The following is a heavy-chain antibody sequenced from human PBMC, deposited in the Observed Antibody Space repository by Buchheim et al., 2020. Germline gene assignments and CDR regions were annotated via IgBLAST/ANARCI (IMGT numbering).Heavy chain of an antibody. D-gene: IGHD6-13*01. J-gene: IGHJ4*02. CDR1: GGSISSPTHY. CDR3: ARDYSGTWD. V-gene: IGHV4-31*03. Sequence: QVQLQESGPGLVKPSQTLSLTCTVSGGSISSPTHYWTWIRQLPGKGLEWMGYIYYSGTTYYSPSPKSRVTMSVDTSKNQFSLGLDSVTAADTAVYYCARDYSGTWDWGQGTL. CDR2: IYYSGTT.